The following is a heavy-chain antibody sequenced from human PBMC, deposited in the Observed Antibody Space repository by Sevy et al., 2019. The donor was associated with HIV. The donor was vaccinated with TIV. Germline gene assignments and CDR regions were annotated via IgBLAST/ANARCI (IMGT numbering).Heavy chain of an antibody. CDR2: ISGSGGRT. CDR1: GFTFSSYA. D-gene: IGHD3-16*02. CDR3: AKGSLSVGLRLGELSLFDY. Sequence: GGSLRLSCAASGFTFSSYAMSWVRQAPGKGLEWVSAISGSGGRTYYADSVKGRFTISRDNSKNTLYLQMNSLRAEDTAVYYCAKGSLSVGLRLGELSLFDYWGQGTLVTVSS. V-gene: IGHV3-23*01. J-gene: IGHJ4*02.